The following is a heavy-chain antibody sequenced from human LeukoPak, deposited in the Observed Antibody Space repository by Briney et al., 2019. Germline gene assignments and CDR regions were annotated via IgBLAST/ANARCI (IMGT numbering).Heavy chain of an antibody. J-gene: IGHJ5*02. CDR2: INPNSGGT. D-gene: IGHD6-13*01. Sequence: ASVKVSCKASGYAFTGYYMHWVRQAPGQGLEWMGWINPNSGGTNYAQKFQGRVTMTRDTSISTAYMELSRPRSDDTAVYYCAKSIAAAQTDNWFDPWGQGTLVTVSS. V-gene: IGHV1-2*02. CDR3: AKSIAAAQTDNWFDP. CDR1: GYAFTGYY.